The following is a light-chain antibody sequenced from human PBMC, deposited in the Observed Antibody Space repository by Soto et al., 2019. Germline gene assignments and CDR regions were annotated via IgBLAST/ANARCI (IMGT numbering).Light chain of an antibody. Sequence: QSALTQPVSVSGSPGQSITISCTGSSTDVGNYNLVSWYLQHPGKAPKLITYEGTKRPSGVSNRFSASKSGDTASLTISGLQAEDEADYYCFSYAGSGTLAVFGGGTKLTVL. CDR1: STDVGNYNL. CDR3: FSYAGSGTLAV. J-gene: IGLJ2*01. V-gene: IGLV2-23*01. CDR2: EGT.